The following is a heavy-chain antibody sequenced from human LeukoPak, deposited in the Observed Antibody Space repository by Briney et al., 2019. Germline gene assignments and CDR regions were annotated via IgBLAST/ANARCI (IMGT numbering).Heavy chain of an antibody. CDR3: AGRTFSFLYY. J-gene: IGHJ4*01. D-gene: IGHD2/OR15-2a*01. CDR1: GFTFSGSH. CDR2: VRNRAADYAT. V-gene: IGHV3-73*01. Sequence: GGSLRLSCAASGFTFSGSHMHWVRQASGKGLEWVGHVRNRAADYATAYAASVRGRFTISRDDSTNTAFLEMHSLKTEDTAVYYCAGRTFSFLYYGGGETQVTVSS.